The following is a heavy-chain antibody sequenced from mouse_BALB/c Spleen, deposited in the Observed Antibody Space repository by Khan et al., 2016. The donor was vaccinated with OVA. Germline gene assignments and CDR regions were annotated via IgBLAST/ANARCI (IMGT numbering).Heavy chain of an antibody. D-gene: IGHD2-12*01. CDR2: INPYYGVI. V-gene: IGHV1-31*01. J-gene: IGHJ2*01. CDR1: GYSFTGYT. CDR3: VRDYRYYFDY. Sequence: VQLQQSGPELVKPGASMKISCKASGYSFTGYTMNWVKQSHGKNLDWIGLINPYYGVISYNQKFKGKATLTVDKSSSTAYMELLSLTSEDSAVYYCVRDYRYYFDYWGQGTTLAVSS.